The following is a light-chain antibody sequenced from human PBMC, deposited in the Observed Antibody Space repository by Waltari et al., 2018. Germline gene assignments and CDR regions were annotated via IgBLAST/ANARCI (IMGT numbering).Light chain of an antibody. V-gene: IGKV4-1*01. CDR2: WAS. CDR1: QSVVYSSNNKNY. J-gene: IGKJ2*01. CDR3: LQTYVSPYT. Sequence: DIVMTQSPDSLGVSLGERATIHCKSSQSVVYSSNNKNYLSWYQQKPGQPPKMIIYWASTRESGVPDRFSGSGSGTDFTLTISSLQAEDVAVYYCLQTYVSPYTFGQGTNLEI.